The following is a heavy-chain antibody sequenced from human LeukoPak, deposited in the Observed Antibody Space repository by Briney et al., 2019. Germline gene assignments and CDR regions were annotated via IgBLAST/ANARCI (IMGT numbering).Heavy chain of an antibody. CDR1: GFTFSSYG. CDR3: ARDILAVAAGVDAFDI. J-gene: IGHJ3*02. V-gene: IGHV3-30*02. D-gene: IGHD6-19*01. Sequence: GGSLRLSCAASGFTFSSYGIHWVRQAPGKGLEWVAFIRYDGSNKYYTDSVKGRFTISRDNAKNSLYLQMNSLRAEDTAVYYCARDILAVAAGVDAFDIWGQGTMVTVSS. CDR2: IRYDGSNK.